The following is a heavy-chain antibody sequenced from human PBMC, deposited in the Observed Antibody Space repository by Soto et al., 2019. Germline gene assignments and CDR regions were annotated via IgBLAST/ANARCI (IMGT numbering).Heavy chain of an antibody. CDR2: ISNDGSKT. CDR1: GFTFNSYA. Sequence: GGSLRLSCATSGFTFNSYALHWVRQAPGKGLEWVALISNDGSKTFYADSVKGRFTISRDTAKNTLFLQMNSLTTEDTAVYFCARAGEIFGLVIFAYLELWDQGTLVTVSS. D-gene: IGHD3-3*01. V-gene: IGHV3-30*03. J-gene: IGHJ4*02. CDR3: ARAGEIFGLVIFAYLEL.